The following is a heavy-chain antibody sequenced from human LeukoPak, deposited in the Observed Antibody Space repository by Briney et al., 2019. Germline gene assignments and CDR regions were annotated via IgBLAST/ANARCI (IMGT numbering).Heavy chain of an antibody. CDR1: GGSISNYY. J-gene: IGHJ2*01. Sequence: SETLSLTCTVSGGSISNYYWSWVRQPPGKGLEWIGYISYSGSTNYNPSLKSRVTISVDTSKNQFSLKLSSVTAADTAVYYCARRGNYYDSSGYYDHWYFDLWGPGTLVTVSS. CDR3: ARRGNYYDSSGYYDHWYFDL. CDR2: ISYSGST. V-gene: IGHV4-59*08. D-gene: IGHD3-22*01.